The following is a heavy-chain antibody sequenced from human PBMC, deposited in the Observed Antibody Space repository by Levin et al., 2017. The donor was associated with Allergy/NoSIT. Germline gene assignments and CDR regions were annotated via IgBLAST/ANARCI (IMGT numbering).Heavy chain of an antibody. CDR3: ARRRWEYYGRSGYPLFDP. CDR1: GFSLSATKMG. CDR2: IYWDDEK. D-gene: IGHD3-22*01. V-gene: IGHV2-5*02. J-gene: IGHJ5*02. Sequence: SGPTLVKPTQTLTLTCTFSGFSLSATKMGVGWFRQSAGKALEWLALIYWDDEKRYSPTLNNRLTITKDTSRNQVVLKMTNMEPGDTDTYYCARRRWEYYGRSGYPLFDPWGPGILVTVSS.